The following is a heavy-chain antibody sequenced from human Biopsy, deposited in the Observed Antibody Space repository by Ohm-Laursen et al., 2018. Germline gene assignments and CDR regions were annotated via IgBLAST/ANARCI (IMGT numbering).Heavy chain of an antibody. J-gene: IGHJ3*02. Sequence: SDTLSLTCTVSGDSINNYYWSWIRQPAGKGLEWIGRIYTSGSPNYNLSLESRVTMSVDTSKNQFSLNLRSVTAADTAVYYCARGTGRYYVYGAFDIWGQGTMVTVSS. CDR1: GDSINNYY. CDR3: ARGTGRYYVYGAFDI. D-gene: IGHD1-26*01. CDR2: IYTSGSP. V-gene: IGHV4-4*07.